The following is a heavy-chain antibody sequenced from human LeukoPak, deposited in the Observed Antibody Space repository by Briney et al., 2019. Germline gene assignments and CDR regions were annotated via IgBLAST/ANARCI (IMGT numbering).Heavy chain of an antibody. V-gene: IGHV1-69*01. D-gene: IGHD6-13*01. CDR2: IIPIFGTA. CDR1: GGTFSSYA. Sequence: SVKVSCKASGGTFSSYAISWVRQAPGQGLEWMGGIIPIFGTANYAQKFQGRVTITADESTSTAYMELSSLRSEDTAVYYCARRSAVPYSSSWFNWFDPWGQGTLVTVSS. CDR3: ARRSAVPYSSSWFNWFDP. J-gene: IGHJ5*02.